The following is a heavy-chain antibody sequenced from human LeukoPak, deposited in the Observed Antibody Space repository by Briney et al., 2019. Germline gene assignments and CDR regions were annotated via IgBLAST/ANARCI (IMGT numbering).Heavy chain of an antibody. D-gene: IGHD1-26*01. CDR3: ARSPGETYYYYYYYMDV. J-gene: IGHJ6*03. Sequence: SETLSLTCTVSGGSISSYYWSWIRQPPGKGLEWIGYIYTSGSTNYNPSLKSRVTMLVDASKNQFSLKLSSVTAADPAVYYCARSPGETYYYYYYYMDVWGKGTTVTVSS. CDR2: IYTSGST. V-gene: IGHV4-4*09. CDR1: GGSISSYY.